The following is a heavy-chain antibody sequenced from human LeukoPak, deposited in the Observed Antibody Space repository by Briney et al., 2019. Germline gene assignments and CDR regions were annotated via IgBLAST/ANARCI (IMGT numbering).Heavy chain of an antibody. CDR1: GGSFSGYY. Sequence: SETLSLTCAVYGGSFSGYYWSWIRQPPGKGLEWIGEINHSGSTNYNPSLKSRVTISVDTSKNQFSLKLSSVTAADTAVYYCARAPWEYCSSTSCYRIDSWFDPWGQGTLVTVSS. CDR2: INHSGST. D-gene: IGHD2-2*02. V-gene: IGHV4-34*01. J-gene: IGHJ5*02. CDR3: ARAPWEYCSSTSCYRIDSWFDP.